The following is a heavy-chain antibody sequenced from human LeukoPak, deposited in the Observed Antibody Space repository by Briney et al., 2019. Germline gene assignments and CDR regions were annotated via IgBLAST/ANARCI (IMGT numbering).Heavy chain of an antibody. J-gene: IGHJ4*02. D-gene: IGHD6-13*01. CDR1: GFTFSCYA. CDR3: ARDRAAAGYSYYFDY. V-gene: IGHV3-30-3*01. CDR2: ISYDGSNK. Sequence: GRSLRLSCAASGFTFSCYAMHWVRQAPGKGLEWVAVISYDGSNKYYADSVKGRFTISRDNSKNTLYLQMNSLRAEDTAVYYCARDRAAAGYSYYFDYWGQGTLVTVSS.